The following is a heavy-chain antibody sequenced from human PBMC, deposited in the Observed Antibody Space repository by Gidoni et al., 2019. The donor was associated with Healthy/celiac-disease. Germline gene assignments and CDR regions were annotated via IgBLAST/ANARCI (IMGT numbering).Heavy chain of an antibody. V-gene: IGHV3-23*01. CDR1: GFIFSVHA. CDR3: AKDGRGTKWGWLFPTIFDY. CDR2: IRGRGGST. Sequence: EVPLLDSGGGLVQPVGSLRPLYAASGFIFSVHAMSWVRQAPGKGLEWVSAIRGRGGSTYYADSVKGRFTISRDKSKNTLYLQMNSLRAEDTAVYYCAKDGRGTKWGWLFPTIFDYWGQGTLVTVSS. J-gene: IGHJ4*02. D-gene: IGHD3-22*01.